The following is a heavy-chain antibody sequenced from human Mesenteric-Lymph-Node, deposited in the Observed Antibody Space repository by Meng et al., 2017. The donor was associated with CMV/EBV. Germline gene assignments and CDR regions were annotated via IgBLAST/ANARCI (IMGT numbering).Heavy chain of an antibody. D-gene: IGHD3-10*01. J-gene: IGHJ4*02. CDR2: IYHSGST. CDR1: GGSISSNNW. CDR3: ASMDYYGSGSLDY. V-gene: IGHV4-4*02. Sequence: CAVSGGSISSNNWWSWVRQPPGKGLEWIGEIYHSGSTNYNPSLKSRVTISVDKSKNQFSLKLTSVTAADTAVYYCASMDYYGSGSLDYWGQGTLVTVS.